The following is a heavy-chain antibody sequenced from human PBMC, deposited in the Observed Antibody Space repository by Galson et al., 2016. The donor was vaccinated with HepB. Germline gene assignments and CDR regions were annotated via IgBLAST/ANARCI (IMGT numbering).Heavy chain of an antibody. CDR3: ARGGVNQRYSFGV. J-gene: IGHJ3*01. V-gene: IGHV3-23*01. CDR2: ISKSGDFT. CDR1: GYTFSSYA. D-gene: IGHD6-25*01. Sequence: SLRLSCAASGYTFSSYAMSWVRQAPGKGLEWVSAISKSGDFTLYADSVKGRFTLTRDNSENTVYLQMNSLRAEDTAVYYCARGGVNQRYSFGVWGQGTMVIVSS.